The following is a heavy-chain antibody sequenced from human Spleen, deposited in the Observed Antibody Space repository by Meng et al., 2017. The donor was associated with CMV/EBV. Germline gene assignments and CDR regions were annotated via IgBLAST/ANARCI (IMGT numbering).Heavy chain of an antibody. CDR3: AKVGSTSCYEV. V-gene: IGHV1-69-2*01. CDR1: GFTLTGYN. D-gene: IGHD2-2*01. Sequence: ACKIAGFTLTGYNLRWLQRAAGKGLEWMGLVDPKDGETKYAEEYQGRVTIVADMSGNTAYIELRILRSEGTAVYYCAKVGSTSCYEVWGQGTLVTVSS. CDR2: VDPKDGET. J-gene: IGHJ4*02.